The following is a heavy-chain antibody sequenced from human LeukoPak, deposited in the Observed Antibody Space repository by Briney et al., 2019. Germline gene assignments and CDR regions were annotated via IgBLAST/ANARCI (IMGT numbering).Heavy chain of an antibody. D-gene: IGHD2-15*01. CDR1: GFTFDDYG. CDR3: ARMECSGGSCYGPGYYYGMDV. Sequence: PGGSLRLSCAASGFTFDDYGMSWVRQAPGKGLEWVSGINWNGGSTGYADSVKGRFTISRDNAKNSLYLQMNSLRAEDTALYHCARMECSGGSCYGPGYYYGMDVWGQGTTVTVSS. J-gene: IGHJ6*02. CDR2: INWNGGST. V-gene: IGHV3-20*01.